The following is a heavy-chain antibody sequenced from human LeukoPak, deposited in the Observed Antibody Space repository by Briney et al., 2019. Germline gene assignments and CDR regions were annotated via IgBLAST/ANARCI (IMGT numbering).Heavy chain of an antibody. CDR3: TREGWFGELLRSDY. Sequence: GGSLRLSCTASGFTFGDYAMSWVRQAPGKGLEWVGFIRSKAYGGTTEYAASVKGRFTIPRDDSKSIAYLQMNSLKTEDTAVYYCTREGWFGELLRSDYWGQGTLVTVSS. V-gene: IGHV3-49*04. J-gene: IGHJ4*02. D-gene: IGHD3-10*01. CDR2: IRSKAYGGTT. CDR1: GFTFGDYA.